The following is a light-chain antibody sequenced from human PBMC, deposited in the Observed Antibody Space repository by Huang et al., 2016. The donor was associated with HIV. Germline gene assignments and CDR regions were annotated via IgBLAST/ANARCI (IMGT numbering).Light chain of an antibody. CDR1: QGISNY. Sequence: DIQMTQSPSFLSASVGDRVTLACRASQGISNYLAWYQQKPGKVPKLLIYDASTLQSGVSSRFSGSGSGTDFTLTISSLQPEDVATYYCQKYNSAPQTFGQGTKVEIK. CDR2: DAS. V-gene: IGKV1-27*01. J-gene: IGKJ1*01. CDR3: QKYNSAPQT.